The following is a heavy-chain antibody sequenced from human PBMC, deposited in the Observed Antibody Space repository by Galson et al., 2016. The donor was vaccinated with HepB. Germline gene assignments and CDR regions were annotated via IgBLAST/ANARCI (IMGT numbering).Heavy chain of an antibody. CDR2: IYPGDSDS. Sequence: QSGAEVKKSGESLTISCSTSGYSFTNFWIAWVRQMPGKGLEWMGIIYPGDSDSRYSPSFQGQVIMSADTSVSTAYLTWNSLKASDTAIYYCARSSSIQGKFAFWGQGTLVTVSS. J-gene: IGHJ4*02. D-gene: IGHD5-18*01. CDR3: ARSSSIQGKFAF. CDR1: GYSFTNFW. V-gene: IGHV5-51*01.